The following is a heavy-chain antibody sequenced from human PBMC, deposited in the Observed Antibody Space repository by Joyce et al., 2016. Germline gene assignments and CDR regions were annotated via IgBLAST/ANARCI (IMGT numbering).Heavy chain of an antibody. CDR2: ISSSSSYI. CDR3: SRDPVSSRGLGEYYYYYMDV. V-gene: IGHV3-21*01. Sequence: EVQLVESGGGLVKPGGSLRLSCAASGFTFSSYSMNWVRQAPGKGLEGVSYISSSSSYIYYADSVKGRFTISRDNAKNSLYLQMNSLRAADTAVYYCSRDPVSSRGLGEYYYYYMDVWGKGTTVTVSS. CDR1: GFTFSSYS. D-gene: IGHD3-16*01. J-gene: IGHJ6*03.